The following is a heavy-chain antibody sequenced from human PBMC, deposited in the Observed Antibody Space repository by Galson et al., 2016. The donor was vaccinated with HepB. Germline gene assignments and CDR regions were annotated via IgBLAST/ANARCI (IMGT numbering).Heavy chain of an antibody. D-gene: IGHD5-24*01. Sequence: SLRLSCAASGFTVGNTYMSWVRQFPGKGLECVSVIFSGGPTFYADHVMGRFTISRDNSKNTLYLQMRNLRAEDSALYYCARDSGYNEHGGFDDWGQGTLVTVSS. CDR2: IFSGGPT. J-gene: IGHJ4*02. CDR1: GFTVGNTY. CDR3: ARDSGYNEHGGFDD. V-gene: IGHV3-66*02.